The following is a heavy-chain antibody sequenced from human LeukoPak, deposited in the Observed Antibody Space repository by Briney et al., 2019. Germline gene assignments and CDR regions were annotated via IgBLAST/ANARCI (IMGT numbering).Heavy chain of an antibody. D-gene: IGHD1-26*01. CDR3: ARGGIVGAPKYMDV. CDR2: IFYSGST. J-gene: IGHJ6*03. V-gene: IGHV4-39*07. Sequence: SETLSLTCTVSSGSISTSNYYWGWVRQPPGKALEWIGNIFYSGSTYYSPSLKSRVTISLDTSRNQFSLKLNSVTAADTAVYYCARGGIVGAPKYMDVWGKGTTVTVSS. CDR1: SGSISTSNYY.